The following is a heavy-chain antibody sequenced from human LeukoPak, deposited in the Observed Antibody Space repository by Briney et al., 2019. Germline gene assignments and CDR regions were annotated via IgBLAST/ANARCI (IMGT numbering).Heavy chain of an antibody. CDR2: IHYSGST. CDR1: GGSITNYY. J-gene: IGHJ4*02. Sequence: SETLSLTCTISGGSITNYYWSWIRQPPGKGLEWIGYIHYSGSTNYNPSLKSRVTISVDTSKNQFSLKLSSVTAADTAVYYCARYQVGADYYFDYWGQGTLVTVSS. D-gene: IGHD2-2*01. CDR3: ARYQVGADYYFDY. V-gene: IGHV4-59*01.